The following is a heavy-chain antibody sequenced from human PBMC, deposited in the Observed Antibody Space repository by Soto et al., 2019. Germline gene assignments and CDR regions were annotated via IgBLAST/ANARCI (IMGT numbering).Heavy chain of an antibody. CDR1: GGSISSGDYY. CDR2: IYYSGST. V-gene: IGHV4-30-4*01. CDR3: VRDLRYYKNGMDV. Sequence: SETLSLTCTVSGGSISSGDYYWSWIRQPPGKGLEWIGYIYYSGSTYYNPSLKSRVTISVDTSKNQFSLRLSSVTAADTAVYYCVRDLRYYKNGMDVWGQGTTVTVSS. J-gene: IGHJ6*02. D-gene: IGHD5-12*01.